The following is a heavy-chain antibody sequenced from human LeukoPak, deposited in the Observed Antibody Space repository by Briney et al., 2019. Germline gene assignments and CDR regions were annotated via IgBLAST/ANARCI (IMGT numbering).Heavy chain of an antibody. Sequence: GGSLRLSCTVSGFTFSSFAMSWVRQAPGKGLEWVSPITDGSGAKYYADSVKGRFTISRDNSKDTLYLQMHSLRAEDTAVYFCAKDTPLTTYTSGWSSNSFDYWGQGTLVAVSS. CDR3: AKDTPLTTYTSGWSSNSFDY. CDR1: GFTFSSFA. J-gene: IGHJ4*02. CDR2: ITDGSGAK. D-gene: IGHD6-19*01. V-gene: IGHV3-23*01.